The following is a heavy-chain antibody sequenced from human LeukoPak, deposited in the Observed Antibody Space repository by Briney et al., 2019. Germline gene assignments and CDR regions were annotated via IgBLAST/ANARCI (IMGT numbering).Heavy chain of an antibody. CDR2: MNPNSGNT. V-gene: IGHV1-8*01. CDR1: GYTFTSYD. Sequence: GASVKVSCKASGYTFTSYDINWVRQATGQGLEWMGWMNPNSGNTGYAQKFQGRVTMTRNTSISTAYMELSSLRSEDTAVYYCVRGWEQWLVLRYYYMDVWGKGTTVTVSS. D-gene: IGHD6-19*01. CDR3: VRGWEQWLVLRYYYMDV. J-gene: IGHJ6*03.